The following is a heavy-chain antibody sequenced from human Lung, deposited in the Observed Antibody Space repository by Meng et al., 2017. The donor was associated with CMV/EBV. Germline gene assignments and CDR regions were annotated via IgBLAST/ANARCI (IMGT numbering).Heavy chain of an antibody. CDR1: GGSIGSGGYY. V-gene: IGHV4-31*03. CDR3: AREAGRDGYATPKFDY. J-gene: IGHJ4*02. CDR2: IYYTGST. Sequence: QAQLQESGPGLVKPSPTLSLTCTVSGGSIGSGGYYWSWIRQHPGKGLEWIGYIYYTGSTFYNPSLKSRVTISVDTSKNQFSLKLIPATAADTAVYYCAREAGRDGYATPKFDYWGQGTLVTVSS. D-gene: IGHD5-24*01.